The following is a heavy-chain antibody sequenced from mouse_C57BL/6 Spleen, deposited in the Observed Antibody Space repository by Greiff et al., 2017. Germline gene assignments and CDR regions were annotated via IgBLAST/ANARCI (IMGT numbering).Heavy chain of an antibody. Sequence: QVQLQQSGAELARPGASVKMSCKASGYTFTSYTMHWVKQRPGQGLAWIGYINPSSGYTKYNQKFKDKATLTADKSSSTAYMQLSSLTSEDSAVYYGARAPNWDGNWYFDVWGTGTTVTVSS. J-gene: IGHJ1*03. CDR2: INPSSGYT. CDR3: ARAPNWDGNWYFDV. D-gene: IGHD4-1*01. CDR1: GYTFTSYT. V-gene: IGHV1-4*01.